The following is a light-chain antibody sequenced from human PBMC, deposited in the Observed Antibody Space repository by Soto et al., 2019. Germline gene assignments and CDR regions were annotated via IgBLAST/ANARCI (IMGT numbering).Light chain of an antibody. CDR1: QDINNY. CDR2: DAS. V-gene: IGKV1-33*01. J-gene: IGKJ1*01. CDR3: QQYGNLLWT. Sequence: DIQMTQSPSSLSASVGDRVTITCQASQDINNYLNWYQQKPGKAPKLLIYDASNLETGVPSRFSAGGSGTDFTFTITSLQPEDIATYYCQQYGNLLWTFGQGTKVEIK.